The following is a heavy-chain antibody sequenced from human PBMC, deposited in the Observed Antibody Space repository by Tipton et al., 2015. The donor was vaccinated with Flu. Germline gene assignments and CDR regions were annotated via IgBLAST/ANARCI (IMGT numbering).Heavy chain of an antibody. CDR2: IIPIFGTA. J-gene: IGHJ5*02. D-gene: IGHD6-19*01. Sequence: QSGAEVKKPGASVKVSCKASGYTFTSYGISWVRQAPGQGLEWMGGIIPIFGTANYAQKFQGRVTITADKSTSTAYMELSSLRSEDTAVYYCARAKGIAVAGTIDWFDPWGQGTLVTVSS. CDR3: ARAKGIAVAGTIDWFDP. CDR1: GYTFTSYG. V-gene: IGHV1-69*06.